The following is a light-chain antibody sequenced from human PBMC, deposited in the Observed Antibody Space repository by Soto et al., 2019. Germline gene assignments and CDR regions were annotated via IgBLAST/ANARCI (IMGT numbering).Light chain of an antibody. CDR2: EVS. CDR1: SSDLSGYNY. J-gene: IGLJ2*01. CDR3: SSYAGSNNFV. V-gene: IGLV2-8*01. Sequence: QSALTQPPSASGSPGQSVTISCTGTSSDLSGYNYVSWYQQHPGKAPKLMIYEVSKRPSGVPDRFSGSKSGNTASLTVSGLQAEDEADYYCSSYAGSNNFVFGGGTKLTVL.